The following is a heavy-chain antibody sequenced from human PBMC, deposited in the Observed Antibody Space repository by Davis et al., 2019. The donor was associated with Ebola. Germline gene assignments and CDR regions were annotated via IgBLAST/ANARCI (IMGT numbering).Heavy chain of an antibody. CDR3: AGYSGTYRDY. V-gene: IGHV3-48*01. D-gene: IGHD1-26*01. CDR2: ISSSGSTI. J-gene: IGHJ4*02. Sequence: GESLKISCAASGFTFSSYSMSWVRQAPGKGLEWVSYISSSGSTIYYADSVKGRFSISRDNAKNSLYLQMNSLRVEDTAVYYCAGYSGTYRDYWGQGTLVTVSS. CDR1: GFTFSSYS.